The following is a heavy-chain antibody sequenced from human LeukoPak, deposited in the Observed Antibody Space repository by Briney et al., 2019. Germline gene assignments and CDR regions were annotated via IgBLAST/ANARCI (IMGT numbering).Heavy chain of an antibody. Sequence: GSLRLSCAASGFTVSSNYMNWVRQAPGKGLEWVSVIYSGGSTYYADSVKGRFTISRDNSKNTLFLQMNSLRAEDTAVYYCARAYGGYYFDQWGQGTLVSVSS. CDR1: GFTVSSNY. D-gene: IGHD4/OR15-4a*01. CDR3: ARAYGGYYFDQ. V-gene: IGHV3-53*01. CDR2: IYSGGST. J-gene: IGHJ4*02.